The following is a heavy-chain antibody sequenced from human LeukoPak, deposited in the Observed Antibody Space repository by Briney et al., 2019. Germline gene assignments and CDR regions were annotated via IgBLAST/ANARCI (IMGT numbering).Heavy chain of an antibody. CDR3: ARGYYYDSSVAY. CDR2: IRYTGSDK. D-gene: IGHD3-22*01. J-gene: IGHJ4*02. Sequence: GGSLRLSCAASGFKFSGCGMYWVRQAPGKGLELVAFIRYTGSDKYYDESVRGRFTISRDNSKNIPYLQMNSLRIEDTAVYYCARGYYYDSSVAYWGQGTLVTVSS. CDR1: GFKFSGCG. V-gene: IGHV3-30*02.